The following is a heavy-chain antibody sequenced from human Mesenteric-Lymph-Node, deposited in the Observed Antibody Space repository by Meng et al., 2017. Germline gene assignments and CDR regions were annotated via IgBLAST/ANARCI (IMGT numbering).Heavy chain of an antibody. CDR3: ARAYDSDY. V-gene: IGHV1-18*01. CDR2: ISTYNGNT. CDR1: GYSFTSHG. Sequence: QGRLVPLGGEVKKPGASVKVSCKASGYSFTSHGIIWVRQAPGQGLEWMGWISTYNGNTNYAQKFQGRVTMTTDTSTTTAYMELRSLRSDDTAVYYCARAYDSDYWGQGTLVTVSS. J-gene: IGHJ4*02. D-gene: IGHD4-17*01.